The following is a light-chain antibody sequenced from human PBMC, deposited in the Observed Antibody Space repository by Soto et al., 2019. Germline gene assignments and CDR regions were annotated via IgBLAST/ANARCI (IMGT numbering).Light chain of an antibody. V-gene: IGKV1-5*01. J-gene: IGKJ1*01. CDR2: DAS. Sequence: DIQLTQSPSSLSASVGDRVTITCRASQSISSYLNWYQQKPGKAPKLLIYDASSLESGVPSRFSGGGSGTEFTLTISSLHPDDFATYYCQQYNSYWTFGQGTKVDIK. CDR3: QQYNSYWT. CDR1: QSISSY.